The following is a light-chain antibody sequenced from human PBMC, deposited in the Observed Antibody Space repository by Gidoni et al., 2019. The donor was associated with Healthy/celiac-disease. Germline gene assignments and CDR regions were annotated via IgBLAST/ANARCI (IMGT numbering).Light chain of an antibody. V-gene: IGKV3-15*01. J-gene: IGKJ3*01. CDR1: QSVSSN. Sequence: EIVLTQSQATLSVSPGERATLSCRASQSVSSNLAWYQQKPGQAPRLLIYGASTRATGIPARFSGSGSGTEFTLTISSLKSEDFAVYYCQQYNNWPLFTFGPGTKVDIK. CDR3: QQYNNWPLFT. CDR2: GAS.